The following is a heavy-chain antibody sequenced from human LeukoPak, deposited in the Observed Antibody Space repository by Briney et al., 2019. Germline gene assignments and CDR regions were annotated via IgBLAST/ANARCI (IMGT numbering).Heavy chain of an antibody. D-gene: IGHD6-19*01. J-gene: IGHJ3*02. CDR2: IYHSGST. Sequence: PSETLSLTCTVSGYPISSGSYWGWIRQPPGKGLEWIGSIYHSGSTYYNPSLKSRVTISVDTSKNQFSLKLSSVTAADTAVYYCARPYSSGWNDAFDIWGQGTMVPVSS. V-gene: IGHV4-38-2*02. CDR1: GYPISSGSY. CDR3: ARPYSSGWNDAFDI.